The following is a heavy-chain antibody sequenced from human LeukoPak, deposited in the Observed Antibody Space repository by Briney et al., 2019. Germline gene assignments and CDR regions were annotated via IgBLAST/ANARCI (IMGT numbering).Heavy chain of an antibody. CDR2: IYYSGST. J-gene: IGHJ3*02. Sequence: SETLSLTCTVSVGSISSYYWSWIRQPPGKGLEWIGYIYYSGSTNYNPSLKSRVTISVDTSKNQFSLKLSSVTAADTAVYYCARDRATYYYDSSGYYYVSSDAFDIWGQGTMVTVSS. CDR3: ARDRATYYYDSSGYYYVSSDAFDI. CDR1: VGSISSYY. D-gene: IGHD3-22*01. V-gene: IGHV4-59*01.